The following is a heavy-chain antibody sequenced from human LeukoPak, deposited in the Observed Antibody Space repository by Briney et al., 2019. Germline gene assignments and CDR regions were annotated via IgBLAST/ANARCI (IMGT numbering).Heavy chain of an antibody. CDR3: ARGPTYQPIDF. CDR1: GYSIGSGYY. V-gene: IGHV4-38-2*01. Sequence: SETLSLTCAVSGYSIGSGYYWAWIRQPPGKGLEWIASIHYSETTYYNPSLKSRVTISVDTSKNHFSLKLSSVTAADTAVYYCARGPTYQPIDFWGQGTLVTVSS. J-gene: IGHJ4*02. CDR2: IHYSETT. D-gene: IGHD2-2*01.